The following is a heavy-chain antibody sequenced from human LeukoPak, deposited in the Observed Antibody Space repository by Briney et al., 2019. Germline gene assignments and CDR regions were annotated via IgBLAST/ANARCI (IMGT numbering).Heavy chain of an antibody. CDR1: GFTLSTYW. Sequence: GGSLRLSCAASGFTLSTYWMSWVRQAPGKGLEWVANIKQDGSRKYYVDSVKGRFTISGDNAKNSLYLQMNSLRAEDTAVYYCARVYSGSSLYYYYYMDVWGKGTTVTVSS. CDR3: ARVYSGSSLYYYYYMDV. V-gene: IGHV3-7*01. CDR2: IKQDGSRK. J-gene: IGHJ6*03. D-gene: IGHD1-26*01.